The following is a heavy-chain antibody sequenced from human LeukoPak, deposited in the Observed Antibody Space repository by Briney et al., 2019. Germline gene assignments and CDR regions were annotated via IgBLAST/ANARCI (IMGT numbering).Heavy chain of an antibody. CDR1: GFTFRSYE. D-gene: IGHD1-1*01. J-gene: IGHJ4*02. CDR2: ISSTGNIK. CDR3: AKDNSHWLFDY. Sequence: GGSLRLSCVASGFTFRSYEMNWVRQAPGKGLEWVAVISSTGNIKNFADSVKGRFTISRDNSKNTLYLQMNTLRAEDTSFYYCAKDNSHWLFDYWGRGTLVTVSS. V-gene: IGHV3-30-3*01.